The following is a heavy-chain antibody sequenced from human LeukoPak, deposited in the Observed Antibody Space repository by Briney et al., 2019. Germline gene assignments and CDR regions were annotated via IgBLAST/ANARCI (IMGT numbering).Heavy chain of an antibody. J-gene: IGHJ3*02. CDR1: GGSISSGSYS. CDR3: ARAEWELDDAFDI. CDR2: IYTSGGT. V-gene: IGHV4-61*02. Sequence: PSQTLSLTCTVSGGSISSGSYSWNWIRQPAGKGLEWIGRIYTSGGTNYNPSLKSRLTISVDTSKNQFSLKLSSVTAADTAVYYCARAEWELDDAFDIWGQGTMVTVSS. D-gene: IGHD1-26*01.